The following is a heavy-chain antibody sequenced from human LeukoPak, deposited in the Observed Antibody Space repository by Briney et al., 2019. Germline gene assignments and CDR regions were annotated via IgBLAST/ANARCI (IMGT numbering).Heavy chain of an antibody. CDR2: ISGSGGST. Sequence: GGSLRLSCAASGFTFSSYAMSWVRQAPGKGLEWVSAISGSGGSTNYADSVEGRFTISRDNSKNTLYLQMNSLRAEDTAVYYCAKDRSGGSGSYSTFDYWGQGTLVTVSS. V-gene: IGHV3-23*01. J-gene: IGHJ4*02. CDR3: AKDRSGGSGSYSTFDY. CDR1: GFTFSSYA. D-gene: IGHD3-10*01.